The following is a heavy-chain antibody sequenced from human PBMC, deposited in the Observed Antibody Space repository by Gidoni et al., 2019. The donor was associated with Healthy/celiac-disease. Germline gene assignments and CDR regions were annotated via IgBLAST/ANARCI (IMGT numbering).Heavy chain of an antibody. J-gene: IGHJ4*02. CDR3: ARGLSVVVPAAIGGYYFDY. D-gene: IGHD2-2*01. Sequence: QVQLQQWGAGLLKPSETLSLTCAVYGGSFSGYYWSWIRQPPGKGLEWIGEINHSGSTNYNPFLKSRVTISVDTSKNQFSLKLSSVTAADTAVYYCARGLSVVVPAAIGGYYFDYWGQGTLVTVSS. CDR2: INHSGST. V-gene: IGHV4-34*01. CDR1: GGSFSGYY.